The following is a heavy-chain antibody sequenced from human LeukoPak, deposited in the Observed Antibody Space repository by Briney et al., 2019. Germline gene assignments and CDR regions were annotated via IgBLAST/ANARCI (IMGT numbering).Heavy chain of an antibody. Sequence: ASVKVSCKASGYTFTSYGISWVRQAPGQGLEWMGWISAYNGNTNCAQKLQGRVTMTTDTSTSTAYMELRSLRSDDTAVYYCARGRNDFWSGYNYYYYYMDVWGKGTTVTVSS. J-gene: IGHJ6*03. D-gene: IGHD3-3*01. V-gene: IGHV1-18*01. CDR2: ISAYNGNT. CDR1: GYTFTSYG. CDR3: ARGRNDFWSGYNYYYYYMDV.